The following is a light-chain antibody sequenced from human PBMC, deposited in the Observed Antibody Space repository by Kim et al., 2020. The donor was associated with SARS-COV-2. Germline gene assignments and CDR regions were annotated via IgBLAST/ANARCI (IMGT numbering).Light chain of an antibody. J-gene: IGKJ5*01. V-gene: IGKV1-17*01. CDR2: GSS. Sequence: ASVGDRVTITCRESQDIRNDLGWYQQNPGRAPKRLIYGSSSLQSGVPSRFSGSGSGTEFTLTISSLQPEVFATYFCLQHNTYPITFGQGTRLEIK. CDR3: LQHNTYPIT. CDR1: QDIRND.